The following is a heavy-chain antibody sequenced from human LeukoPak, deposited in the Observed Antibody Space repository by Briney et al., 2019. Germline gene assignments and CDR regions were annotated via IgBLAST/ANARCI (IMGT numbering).Heavy chain of an antibody. J-gene: IGHJ4*02. Sequence: PSETLSLTCNVSSASFESHYWTWIRQTPDKRLEWIGCYFDTGSTDFNPSLKSRVAMSVDRSKNQFFLRLRSVTAADTAVYYCVRSGWELLTTWGPGTLVTVSS. CDR1: SASFESHY. CDR3: VRSGWELLTT. D-gene: IGHD4-23*01. CDR2: YFDTGST. V-gene: IGHV4-59*11.